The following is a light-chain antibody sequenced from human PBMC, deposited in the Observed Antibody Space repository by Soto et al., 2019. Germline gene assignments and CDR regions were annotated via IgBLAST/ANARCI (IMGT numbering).Light chain of an antibody. Sequence: DIQLTQSPSFLSASVGDRVTITCRASQGISSYLAWYQQKPGKATKLLIYAASTLQSGVPSRFSGSGSWTEFTLTISSLQPEDVATYYCQQLNSYSFTFGPGTKVDIK. V-gene: IGKV1-9*01. CDR3: QQLNSYSFT. J-gene: IGKJ3*01. CDR2: AAS. CDR1: QGISSY.